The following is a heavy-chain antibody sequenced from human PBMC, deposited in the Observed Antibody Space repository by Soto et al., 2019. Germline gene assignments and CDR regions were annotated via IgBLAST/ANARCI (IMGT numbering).Heavy chain of an antibody. CDR1: GYFFTNYC. CDR2: IDPTGAAT. Sequence: QAQLVQSGAEIKKPGASVKISCTASGYFFTNYCMHWVRQAPGQGLEWMGLIDPTGAATSFTSYAEKFQGRLTVTRDTSTSTVYMELTSLTSEDTAVYYCARDRSELATINLAYWGQGTLVTVSS. D-gene: IGHD5-12*01. CDR3: ARDRSELATINLAY. V-gene: IGHV1-46*01. J-gene: IGHJ4*02.